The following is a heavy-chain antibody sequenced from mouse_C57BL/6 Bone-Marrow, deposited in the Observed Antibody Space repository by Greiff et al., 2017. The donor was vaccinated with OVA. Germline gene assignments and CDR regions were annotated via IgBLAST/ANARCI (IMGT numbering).Heavy chain of an antibody. CDR1: GFTFSSYG. Sequence: EVKLVESGGDLVKPGGSLKLSCAASGFTFSSYGMSWVRQTPDKRLEWVATISSGGSYTYYPDSVKGRSTISRDNAKNTLYLQMSSLKSEDTAMYYCARGYDGYCGGAMDYWGQGTSVTVSS. V-gene: IGHV5-6*01. CDR3: ARGYDGYCGGAMDY. CDR2: ISSGGSYT. J-gene: IGHJ4*01. D-gene: IGHD2-3*01.